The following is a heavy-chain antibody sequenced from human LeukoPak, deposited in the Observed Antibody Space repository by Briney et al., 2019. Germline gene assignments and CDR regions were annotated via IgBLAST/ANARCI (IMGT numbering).Heavy chain of an antibody. Sequence: PSETLSLTCAVYGGFLADYYWAWIRQPPGKGLEWIGEINHSGSTNYSPSLKSRVTISLDTSNNQFFLKLNSVTAADTAVYYCAREDWYFDLWGRGTLVTVSS. V-gene: IGHV4-34*01. CDR2: INHSGST. CDR3: AREDWYFDL. CDR1: GGFLADYY. J-gene: IGHJ2*01.